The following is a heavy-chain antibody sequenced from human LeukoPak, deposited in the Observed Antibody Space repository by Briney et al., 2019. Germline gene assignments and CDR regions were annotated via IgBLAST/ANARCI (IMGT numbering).Heavy chain of an antibody. CDR2: IYSGGST. Sequence: GGSLRLSCAASGFTVSNNYMSWVRQTPGKGLEWVSLIYSGGSTYYADSVKGRFTISRDNSKNTLYLQMNGLRAEDTAVYYCRWEPKYWGQGALVTVSS. D-gene: IGHD1-26*01. CDR1: GFTVSNNY. V-gene: IGHV3-66*01. J-gene: IGHJ4*02. CDR3: RWEPKY.